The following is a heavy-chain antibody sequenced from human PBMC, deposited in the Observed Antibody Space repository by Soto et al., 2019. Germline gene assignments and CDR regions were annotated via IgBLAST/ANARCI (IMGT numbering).Heavy chain of an antibody. J-gene: IGHJ6*03. Sequence: QVQLVESGGGVVQPGRSLRLSCAASGFTFSSYGMHWVRQAPGKGLEWVAVISYDGSNKYYADSVKGRFTISRDNSKNTLYLQMNSLRAEDTAVYYCAKRGITIFTKGYYYYMDVCGKGTTVTVSS. V-gene: IGHV3-30*18. D-gene: IGHD3-3*01. CDR2: ISYDGSNK. CDR3: AKRGITIFTKGYYYYMDV. CDR1: GFTFSSYG.